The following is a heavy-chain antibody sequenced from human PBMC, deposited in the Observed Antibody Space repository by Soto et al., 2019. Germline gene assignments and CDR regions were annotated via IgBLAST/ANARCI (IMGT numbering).Heavy chain of an antibody. Sequence: SETLSLTCAVSGGSFTGYYWAWIRQVPGGGLEWLGEINNLGSIHHNPSLMNRVTLSADTSRSQFSLEITSLTAVDTAVYYCARPGVAAAGNFDSWGPGTLVTVTS. CDR2: INNLGSI. CDR1: GGSFTGYY. J-gene: IGHJ4*02. V-gene: IGHV4-34*01. D-gene: IGHD6-25*01. CDR3: ARPGVAAAGNFDS.